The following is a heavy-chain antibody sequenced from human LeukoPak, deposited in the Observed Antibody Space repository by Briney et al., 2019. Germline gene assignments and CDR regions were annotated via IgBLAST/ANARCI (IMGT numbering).Heavy chain of an antibody. CDR2: IWYDGSNK. CDR1: GFTFSNPW. J-gene: IGHJ4*02. V-gene: IGHV3-33*08. CDR3: ARDQPTGSYYSIDY. Sequence: GGPLSLSCAASGFTFSNPWMSWVGQAPAQGLEWVALIWYDGSNKYYADSVKGRFTISRENSKNTVYLQMNSLRAEDTVIYYFARDQPTGSYYSIDYWGQGTLVTVSS. D-gene: IGHD1-26*01.